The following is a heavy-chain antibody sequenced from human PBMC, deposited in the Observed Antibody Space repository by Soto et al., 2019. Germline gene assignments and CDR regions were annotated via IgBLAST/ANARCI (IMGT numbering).Heavy chain of an antibody. CDR1: GYSFNSYY. Sequence: QVQLLQSGAEVKKPGASVKVACKASGYSFNSYYMHWVRQAPGQAPEWMGVINPSGASTSYAQKCQGRVTMTRDTSTSTVYIELSCLRSEDTALYYCASDYNAYQSKHVFDIWGQGTLVTVSS. CDR3: ASDYNAYQSKHVFDI. V-gene: IGHV1-46*02. J-gene: IGHJ3*02. D-gene: IGHD3-10*01. CDR2: INPSGAST.